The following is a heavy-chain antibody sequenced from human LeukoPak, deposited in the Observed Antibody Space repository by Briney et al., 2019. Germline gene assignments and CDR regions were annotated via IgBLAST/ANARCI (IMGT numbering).Heavy chain of an antibody. CDR1: GGSFSGYY. Sequence: SETLSLTCAVYGGSFSGYYWSWIRQPPGKGLEWIGEINHSGSTNYNPSLKSRVTISVDTSKNQFSLKLSSVTAADTAVYYCAATYYYDSSGYPNFDYWGQGTLVTVSS. J-gene: IGHJ4*02. V-gene: IGHV4-34*01. D-gene: IGHD3-22*01. CDR2: INHSGST. CDR3: AATYYYDSSGYPNFDY.